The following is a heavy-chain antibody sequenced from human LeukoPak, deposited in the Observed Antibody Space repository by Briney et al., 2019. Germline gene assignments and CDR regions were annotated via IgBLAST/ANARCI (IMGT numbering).Heavy chain of an antibody. CDR3: ARDSVGATWSAFDI. Sequence: ASVKVSCKASGYTFTGYYMHWVRQAPGQGLEGMGWINPNSGGTNYAQKFQGRVTMTRDTSISTAYMELSSLRSEDTAVYYCARDSVGATWSAFDIWGQGTMVTVSS. V-gene: IGHV1-2*02. D-gene: IGHD1-26*01. CDR1: GYTFTGYY. CDR2: INPNSGGT. J-gene: IGHJ3*02.